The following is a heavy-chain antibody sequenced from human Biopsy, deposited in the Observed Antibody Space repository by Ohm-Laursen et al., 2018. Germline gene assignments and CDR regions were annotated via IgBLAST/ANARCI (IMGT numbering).Heavy chain of an antibody. J-gene: IGHJ4*02. CDR1: GGTFNSHV. Sequence: GASVKVSCKVSGGTFNSHVITWVRQAPGQGPEWLGGIIPIFGTANYAQKFQGRVTITADESTNTAYMELSSLRSADTAKYYCAREIGSTGYYGLTYWGPGTLVIVSS. CDR3: AREIGSTGYYGLTY. V-gene: IGHV1-69*13. CDR2: IIPIFGTA. D-gene: IGHD3-22*01.